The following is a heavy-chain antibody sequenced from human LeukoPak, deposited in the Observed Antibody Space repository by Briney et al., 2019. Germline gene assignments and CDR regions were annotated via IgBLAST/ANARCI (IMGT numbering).Heavy chain of an antibody. CDR3: AREANSTSSFDY. Sequence: GGSLRLSCAASGFPFSSYAMHWVRQPLGKGLEWVALISYEVSHKFYADSVKGRFTISRDNSKNTLYLQMNRLRADDTALYYCAREANSTSSFDYWGQGALVTVSS. J-gene: IGHJ4*02. D-gene: IGHD6-6*01. CDR2: ISYEVSHK. V-gene: IGHV3-30*01. CDR1: GFPFSSYA.